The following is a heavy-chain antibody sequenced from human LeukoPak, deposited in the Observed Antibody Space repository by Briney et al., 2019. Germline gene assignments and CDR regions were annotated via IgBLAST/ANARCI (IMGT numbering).Heavy chain of an antibody. J-gene: IGHJ5*02. V-gene: IGHV1-3*01. CDR1: GYTFTSYA. CDR2: INAGNGNT. Sequence: ASVKVSCKASGYTFTSYAMHWVRQAPGQRLEWMGWINAGNGNTKYSQEFQGRVTITRDTSTSTAYMELRSLRSDDTAVYYCARDKEEWIQLWFPESRFDPWGQGTLVTVSS. CDR3: ARDKEEWIQLWFPESRFDP. D-gene: IGHD5-18*01.